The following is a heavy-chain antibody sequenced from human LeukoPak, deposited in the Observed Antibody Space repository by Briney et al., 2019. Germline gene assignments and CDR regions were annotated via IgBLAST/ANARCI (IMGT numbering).Heavy chain of an antibody. CDR1: GFTFSSYG. V-gene: IGHV3-30*18. J-gene: IGHJ4*02. CDR2: ISYDGSNK. CDR3: AKDSSSALDY. Sequence: GGSLRLSCAASGFTFSSYGMHWVRQAPGKGLEWVAVISYDGSNKYYADSVKGRFTISRDNSKSTLYLQMNSLRAEDTAVYYCAKDSSSALDYWGQGTLVTVSS.